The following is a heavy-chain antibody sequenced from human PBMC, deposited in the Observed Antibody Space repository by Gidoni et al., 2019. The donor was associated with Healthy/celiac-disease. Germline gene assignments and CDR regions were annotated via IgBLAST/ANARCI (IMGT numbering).Heavy chain of an antibody. V-gene: IGHV3-23*01. Sequence: EVQLLESGGGLVQPGGSLRLSCAASGFTFSSYAMIWVRQAPGKGLEWVAAISGSGGSTYYADSVKGRFTISRDNSKNTLYLQMNSLRAEDTAVYYCAKDRPDYGDYVSPNWFDPWGQGTLVTVSS. CDR1: GFTFSSYA. CDR3: AKDRPDYGDYVSPNWFDP. CDR2: ISGSGGST. J-gene: IGHJ5*02. D-gene: IGHD4-17*01.